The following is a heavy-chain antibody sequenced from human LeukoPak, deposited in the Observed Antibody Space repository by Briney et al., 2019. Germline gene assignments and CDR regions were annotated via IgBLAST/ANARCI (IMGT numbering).Heavy chain of an antibody. J-gene: IGHJ4*02. Sequence: PSETLSLTCTVSGGSISSSSYYWGWIRQPPGKGLEWIGSIYYSGSTYYNPSLKSRVTISVDTSKNQFSLKLSSVTAADTAVYYCARGDSIVATIEDYWGQGTLVTVSS. V-gene: IGHV4-39*07. CDR3: ARGDSIVATIEDY. CDR2: IYYSGST. CDR1: GGSISSSSYY. D-gene: IGHD5-12*01.